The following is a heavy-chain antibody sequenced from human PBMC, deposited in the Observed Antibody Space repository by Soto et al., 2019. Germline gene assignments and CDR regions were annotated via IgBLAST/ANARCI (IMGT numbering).Heavy chain of an antibody. Sequence: ASVKVSCKGSGYGFTTYGITWVRQAPGQGLEWMAWISAHNGNTNYAQKLQGRVTVTRDTSTSTAYMELRSLRSDDTAVYYCARDLAIGLVDYWGQGTLVTVSS. CDR1: GYGFTTYG. CDR3: ARDLAIGLVDY. D-gene: IGHD6-19*01. CDR2: ISAHNGNT. V-gene: IGHV1-18*01. J-gene: IGHJ4*02.